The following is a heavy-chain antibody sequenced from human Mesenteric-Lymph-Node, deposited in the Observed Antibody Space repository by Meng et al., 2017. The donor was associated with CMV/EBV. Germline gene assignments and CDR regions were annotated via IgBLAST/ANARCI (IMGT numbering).Heavy chain of an antibody. D-gene: IGHD2-15*01. CDR2: ISGSGGST. CDR1: GFTFSTYA. J-gene: IGHJ4*02. V-gene: IGHV3-23*01. CDR3: AKDNAHGGSYFDY. Sequence: GESLKISCAASGFTFSTYAMSWVRQAPGKGLEWVSAISGSGGSTYYADSVTGRFTISRDNSKRTLHLQMNSLRAEDTAIYYCAKDNAHGGSYFDYWGQGTLV.